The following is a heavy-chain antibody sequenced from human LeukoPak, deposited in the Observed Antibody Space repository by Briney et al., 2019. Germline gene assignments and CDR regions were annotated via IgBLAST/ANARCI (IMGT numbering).Heavy chain of an antibody. D-gene: IGHD3-22*01. J-gene: IGHJ4*02. V-gene: IGHV3-48*02. Sequence: QPGGAPRISFVAPGFTLCCFWIKWGRPAPGEGLGWVSYIGSGSSAIHYADSVKGRFTIFRDNAKNSLYLQMNSLRDEDAAVYHCARASPSGYDYWGQGTLVTVSS. CDR1: GFTLCCFW. CDR3: ARASPSGYDY. CDR2: IGSGSSAI.